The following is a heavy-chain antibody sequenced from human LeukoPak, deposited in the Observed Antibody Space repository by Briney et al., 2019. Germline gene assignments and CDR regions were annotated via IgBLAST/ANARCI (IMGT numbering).Heavy chain of an antibody. CDR1: GFTFSSYA. CDR2: ISYDGSNK. Sequence: GGSLRLSCAASGFTFSSYAMHWVRQAPGKGLEWVAVISYDGSNKYYADSVKGRFTISRDNSKNTLYLQMNSLRAEDTAVYYCASWDGVGVDTAMVVVYWGQGTLVTVSS. J-gene: IGHJ4*02. V-gene: IGHV3-30*04. D-gene: IGHD5-18*01. CDR3: ASWDGVGVDTAMVVVY.